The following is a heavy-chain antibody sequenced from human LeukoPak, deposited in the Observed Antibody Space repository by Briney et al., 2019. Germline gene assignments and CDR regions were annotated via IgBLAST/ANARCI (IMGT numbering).Heavy chain of an antibody. Sequence: GKSLRLSCAASGFTVISNYMSWVRQAPGKGLECVSVIHDGGITYYGDSVKGRFTISRDNSKNTVYLQMNSLRAGDTAVYYCARTHPTGYFDYWGQGTLVTVSS. CDR2: IHDGGIT. CDR3: ARTHPTGYFDY. D-gene: IGHD1-14*01. V-gene: IGHV3-53*01. CDR1: GFTVISNY. J-gene: IGHJ4*02.